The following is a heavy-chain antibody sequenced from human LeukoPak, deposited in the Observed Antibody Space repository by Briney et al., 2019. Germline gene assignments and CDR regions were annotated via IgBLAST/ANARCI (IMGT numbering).Heavy chain of an antibody. CDR2: ISSNGGST. J-gene: IGHJ3*02. CDR1: GFTFSSYA. CDR3: ARGDSSGYYLIDAFDI. D-gene: IGHD3-22*01. V-gene: IGHV3-64*01. Sequence: PGGSLRLSCAASGFTFSSYAMHWVRQAPGKGLEYVSAISSNGGSTYYANSAKGRFTISRDNSKNTLYLQMGSLRAEDMAVYYCARGDSSGYYLIDAFDIWGQGTMVTVSS.